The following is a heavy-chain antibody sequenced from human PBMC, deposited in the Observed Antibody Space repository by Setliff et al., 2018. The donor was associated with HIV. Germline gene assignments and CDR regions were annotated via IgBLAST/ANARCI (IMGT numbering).Heavy chain of an antibody. Sequence: SETLSLTCAVSGYSISSGYYWGWIRQPPGKGLEWIGSIYHSGSTYYNPSLKSRVTISADTSKNQFSLKLTSVTAADTAVYYCARGLNYYGSGSYLPLGYWGQGTLVTVSS. CDR3: ARGLNYYGSGSYLPLGY. CDR1: GYSISSGYY. V-gene: IGHV4-38-2*01. D-gene: IGHD3-10*01. CDR2: IYHSGST. J-gene: IGHJ4*02.